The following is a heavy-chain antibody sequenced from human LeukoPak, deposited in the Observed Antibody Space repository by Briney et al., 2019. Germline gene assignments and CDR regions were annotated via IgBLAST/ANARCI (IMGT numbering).Heavy chain of an antibody. CDR1: GYTFTSYY. D-gene: IGHD4-23*01. Sequence: ASVKVSCKASGYTFTSYYMHWVRQAPGQGLEWMGIINPSGGSTSYAQKFQGRVTMTRDTSTSTAYMELSSLRSDDTAVYYCARYVVGGGLDPWGQGTLVTVSS. J-gene: IGHJ5*02. V-gene: IGHV1-46*01. CDR2: INPSGGST. CDR3: ARYVVGGGLDP.